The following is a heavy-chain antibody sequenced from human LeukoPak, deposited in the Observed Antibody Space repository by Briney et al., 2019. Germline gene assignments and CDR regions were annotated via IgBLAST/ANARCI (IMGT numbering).Heavy chain of an antibody. CDR1: GFTFSSYW. CDR3: ARDSGDYDFWSGYLSPGWFDP. Sequence: PGGSLRLSCAASGFTFSSYWMSWVRQAPGKGLEWVANIKQAGSEKYYVDSVKGRFTISRDNAKNSLYLQMNSLRAEDTAVYYCARDSGDYDFWSGYLSPGWFDPWGQGTLVTVSS. D-gene: IGHD3-3*01. V-gene: IGHV3-7*01. J-gene: IGHJ5*02. CDR2: IKQAGSEK.